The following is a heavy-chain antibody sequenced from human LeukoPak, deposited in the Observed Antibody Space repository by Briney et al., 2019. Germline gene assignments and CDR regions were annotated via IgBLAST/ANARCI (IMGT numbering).Heavy chain of an antibody. V-gene: IGHV4-4*07. D-gene: IGHD3-22*01. CDR2: IYTSGST. Sequence: SETLSLTCTVSGGSISSYYWSWIRQPAGKGLEWIGRIYTSGSTHYNPSLKSRVTMSVDTSKNQFSLKLSSVTAADTAVYYCARGDDSSGYLTNFDYWGQGTLVTVSS. CDR1: GGSISSYY. CDR3: ARGDDSSGYLTNFDY. J-gene: IGHJ4*02.